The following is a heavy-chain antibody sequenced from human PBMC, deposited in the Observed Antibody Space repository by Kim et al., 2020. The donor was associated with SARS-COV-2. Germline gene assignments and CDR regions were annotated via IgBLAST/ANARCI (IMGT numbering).Heavy chain of an antibody. V-gene: IGHV3-66*01. CDR3: AGGTGSSYFEY. J-gene: IGHJ4*02. Sequence: GGSLRLSCVGSGFSVTRNYISWVRQAPGKGLEWVSILYSGGGTYYADSVKGRFTISRDNSKNTVYLQMNSLRGEDTAVYYCAGGTGSSYFEYWGQGTLVTVSS. CDR1: GFSVTRNY. D-gene: IGHD6-13*01. CDR2: LYSGGGT.